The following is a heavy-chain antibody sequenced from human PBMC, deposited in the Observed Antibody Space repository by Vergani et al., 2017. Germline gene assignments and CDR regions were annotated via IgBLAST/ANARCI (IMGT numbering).Heavy chain of an antibody. V-gene: IGHV3-21*03. CDR3: TTDPSSGYSSGL. CDR2: ISSSSSYI. Sequence: EVQLVESGGGLVKPGGSLRLSCAASGFTFSSYSMNWVRQAPGKGLEWVSSISSSSSYIYYADSVKGRFTISRDNAKNSLYLQMNSLKTEDTAVYYCTTDPSSGYSSGLGGQGTLVTVSS. CDR1: GFTFSSYS. J-gene: IGHJ4*02. D-gene: IGHD6-19*01.